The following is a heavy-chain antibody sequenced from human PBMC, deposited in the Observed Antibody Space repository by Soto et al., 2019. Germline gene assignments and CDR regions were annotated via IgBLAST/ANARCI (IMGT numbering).Heavy chain of an antibody. D-gene: IGHD2-2*01. CDR1: GFTFSSHA. J-gene: IGHJ4*02. Sequence: PGGSLRLSCAASGFTFSSHAMSWVRQAPGKGLEWVSSISGSEGSTYYADSVKGRFTISRDTSKNTLYLQMNSLRSEDTAVYYCAKRVPAAQFDYWGQGTLVTVSS. CDR2: ISGSEGST. V-gene: IGHV3-23*01. CDR3: AKRVPAAQFDY.